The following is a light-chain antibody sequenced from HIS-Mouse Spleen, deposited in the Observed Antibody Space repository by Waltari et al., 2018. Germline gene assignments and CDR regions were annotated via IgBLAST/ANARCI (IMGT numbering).Light chain of an antibody. CDR1: SPNIGSNT. J-gene: IGLJ2*01. V-gene: IGLV1-44*01. Sequence: QSVLTQQPSASGTPGQRDTISCSGSSPNIGSNTVNWYQQLPGTAPKLLIYSNNQRPSGVPDRFSGSKSGTSASLAISGLQSEDEADYYCAAWDDSLNGVVFGGGTKLTVL. CDR2: SNN. CDR3: AAWDDSLNGVV.